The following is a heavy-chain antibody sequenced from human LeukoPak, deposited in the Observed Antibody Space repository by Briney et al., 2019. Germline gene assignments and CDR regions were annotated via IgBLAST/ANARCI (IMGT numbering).Heavy chain of an antibody. CDR3: ARAQGVSAFDI. Sequence: GGSLRLSCAASGFTFSSYGMHWVRQAPGKGLEWVAVIWYDGNNKYYADSVKGRFTISRDNSKNTLYLQMNSLRAEDTAVYYCARAQGVSAFDIWGQGTMVTVSS. D-gene: IGHD3-16*01. V-gene: IGHV3-33*01. CDR1: GFTFSSYG. J-gene: IGHJ3*02. CDR2: IWYDGNNK.